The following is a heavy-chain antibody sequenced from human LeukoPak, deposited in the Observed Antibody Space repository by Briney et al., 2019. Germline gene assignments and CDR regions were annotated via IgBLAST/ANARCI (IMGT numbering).Heavy chain of an antibody. V-gene: IGHV3-21*01. CDR2: IGTSSSSV. CDR3: ARNGGSCFDN. J-gene: IGHJ4*02. D-gene: IGHD6-13*01. CDR1: GFTFSSYS. Sequence: GGSLRLSCAASGFTFSSYSMSWVRQAPGRGLEWVSFIGTSSSSVYYADSVKGRFPISRDNAKNSVYLQMNSLRAEDTAVYYCARNGGSCFDNWGQGTLVTVSS.